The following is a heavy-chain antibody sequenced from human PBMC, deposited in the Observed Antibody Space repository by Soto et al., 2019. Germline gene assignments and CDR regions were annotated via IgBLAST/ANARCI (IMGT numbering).Heavy chain of an antibody. CDR3: AKDRGEEGLKFLEWFGGMDV. Sequence: SLRLSCAASGSTVSNYWINWVRQAPGKGLVWVSHIKSDGTTSYADSVEGRFTVSRDDAKNTFYLQMNSLRAEDTAVYYCAKDRGEEGLKFLEWFGGMDVWGHGTTVTVSS. J-gene: IGHJ6*02. CDR1: GSTVSNYW. V-gene: IGHV3-74*01. CDR2: IKSDGTT. D-gene: IGHD3-3*01.